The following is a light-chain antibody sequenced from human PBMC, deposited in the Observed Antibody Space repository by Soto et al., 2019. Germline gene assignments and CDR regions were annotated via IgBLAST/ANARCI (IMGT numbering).Light chain of an antibody. J-gene: IGLJ3*02. Sequence: QSALTQPASVSGSPGQSITISCTGTNSDVGGYNYVSWYQQHPGKAPKLMIYDVSNRPSGVSSRFSGSKSGNTASLTISWLQPEDEADYYCRSYTSTSTLEVFGGGTQLTGL. V-gene: IGLV2-14*01. CDR1: NSDVGGYNY. CDR3: RSYTSTSTLEV. CDR2: DVS.